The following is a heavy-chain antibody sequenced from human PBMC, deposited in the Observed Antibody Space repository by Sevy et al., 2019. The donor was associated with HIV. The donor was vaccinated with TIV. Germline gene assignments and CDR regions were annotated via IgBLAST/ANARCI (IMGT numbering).Heavy chain of an antibody. CDR3: TRLGRLRSDY. CDR1: GFTFSGSA. CDR2: IRSKANSYAT. D-gene: IGHD5-12*01. J-gene: IGHJ4*02. Sequence: GGSLRLSCAASGFTFSGSAMHWVRQASGKGLEWVGRIRSKANSYATAYAALVKGRFTISRDDSKNTAYLQMNSLKTEDTAVYYCTRLGRLRSDYWGQGTLVTVSS. V-gene: IGHV3-73*01.